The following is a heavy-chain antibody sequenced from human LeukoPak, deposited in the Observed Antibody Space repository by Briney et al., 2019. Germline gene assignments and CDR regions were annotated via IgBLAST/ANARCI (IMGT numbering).Heavy chain of an antibody. CDR2: VYHTGST. CDR1: GDPFSRGSNN. V-gene: IGHV4-61*01. D-gene: IGHD6-19*01. Sequence: PSETLTLTCTVSGDPFSRGSNNWSWLPQAQGQELACIGYVYHTGSTNYSPSLKSRVTISVDTSKNEFSLKMTSVTAADTAVYYCARGFASGWYSRYDPWGQGTLVTVSS. CDR3: ARGFASGWYSRYDP. J-gene: IGHJ5*02.